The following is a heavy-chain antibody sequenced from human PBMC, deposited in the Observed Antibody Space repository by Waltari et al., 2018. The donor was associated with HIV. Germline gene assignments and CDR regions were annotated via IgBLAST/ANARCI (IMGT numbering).Heavy chain of an antibody. CDR3: ARERGYTSPFDY. CDR2: IWYDGTDE. J-gene: IGHJ4*02. D-gene: IGHD5-18*01. Sequence: QVQLVESGGGVVAPGRSLRLTCATSGFTFRSYGIGWVRQAPGKVLGWVAVIWYDGTDEYYVDSVKGRFTISRDNSKNTVYLQMSSLRAEDTGGYFCARERGYTSPFDYWGQGTLVTVSS. CDR1: GFTFRSYG. V-gene: IGHV3-33*01.